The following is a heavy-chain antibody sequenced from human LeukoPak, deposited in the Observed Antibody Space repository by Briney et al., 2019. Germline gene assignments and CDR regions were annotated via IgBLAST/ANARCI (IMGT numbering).Heavy chain of an antibody. Sequence: PGGSLRLSCAASGFTFSSYWMHWVRQAPGKGLVWIPRINSDGSSTSYADSVKGRFTISRDNAKNTLYLQMNSLRAEDTAVYYCEAYCSSTSCYTGAEDYWGQGTLVTVSS. D-gene: IGHD2-2*02. CDR1: GFTFSSYW. CDR2: INSDGSST. J-gene: IGHJ4*02. CDR3: EAYCSSTSCYTGAEDY. V-gene: IGHV3-74*01.